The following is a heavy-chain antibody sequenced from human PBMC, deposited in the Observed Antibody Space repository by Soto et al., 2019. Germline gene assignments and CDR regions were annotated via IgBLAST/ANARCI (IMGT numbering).Heavy chain of an antibody. CDR3: ARLSSGERLNFDY. CDR1: GGSISSGGYY. CDR2: IYYSGST. D-gene: IGHD3-10*02. J-gene: IGHJ4*02. V-gene: IGHV4-31*03. Sequence: SETLSLTCTVSGGSISSGGYYWSWIRQHPGKGLEWIGYIYYSGSTYYNPSLKSRVTISLDTSKNQFSLKLSSVTAADTAMYNCARLSSGERLNFDYWGQGTLVTVSS.